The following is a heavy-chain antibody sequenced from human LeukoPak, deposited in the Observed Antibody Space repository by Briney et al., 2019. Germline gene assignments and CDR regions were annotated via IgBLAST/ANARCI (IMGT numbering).Heavy chain of an antibody. J-gene: IGHJ4*02. D-gene: IGHD6-13*01. CDR3: ARVKPIAAAGPWQHYFDY. V-gene: IGHV1-46*01. CDR2: INPSGGST. CDR1: GYTFTSYY. Sequence: GASVKVSCKASGYTFTSYYIHWVRQAPGQGLEWMGIINPSGGSTSYAQKFQGRVTMTRDMSTSTVYMELSSLRSEDTAVYYCARVKPIAAAGPWQHYFDYWGQGTLVTVSS.